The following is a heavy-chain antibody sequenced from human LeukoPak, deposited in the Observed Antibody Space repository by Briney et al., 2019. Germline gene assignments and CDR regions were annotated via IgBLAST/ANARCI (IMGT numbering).Heavy chain of an antibody. CDR3: ARGTWGFDY. CDR2: INDDGSST. Sequence: GGSLRLSCAASGFTFDDYGMSWVRQAPGKGLVWVSRINDDGSSTSYADSVKGRFTISRDNAKNTLYLQMNSLRAEDTAVYYCARGTWGFDYWGQGTLVTVSS. D-gene: IGHD1-26*01. CDR1: GFTFDDYG. V-gene: IGHV3-74*01. J-gene: IGHJ4*02.